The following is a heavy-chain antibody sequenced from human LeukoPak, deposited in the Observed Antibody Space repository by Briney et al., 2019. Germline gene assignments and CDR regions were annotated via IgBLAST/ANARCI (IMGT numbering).Heavy chain of an antibody. J-gene: IGHJ4*02. Sequence: PSESLSLTCAVSGGSFSGYYLSWIRQPPGKGLEWIGYIYYSGSTNYNPSLMNRVTISVDTTKNQFSLKLISVTAADAAVYYCAGGFSYSSSSFDYWGQGTLVTVSS. CDR2: IYYSGST. CDR1: GGSFSGYY. D-gene: IGHD6-6*01. V-gene: IGHV4-59*01. CDR3: AGGFSYSSSSFDY.